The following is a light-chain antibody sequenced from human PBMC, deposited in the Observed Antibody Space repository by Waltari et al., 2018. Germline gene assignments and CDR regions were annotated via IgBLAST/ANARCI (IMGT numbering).Light chain of an antibody. V-gene: IGLV3-19*01. J-gene: IGLJ2*01. Sequence: SSELTQDPGVSVALGQTVRITCQGDSLRTYYVSWFQQKPGQAPALVIYGKNNRPSGIPDRFSASSSGSTASLTIIGAQAEDEADYYCHSRDSSGDVLIGGGTKLIVL. CDR2: GKN. CDR1: SLRTYY. CDR3: HSRDSSGDVL.